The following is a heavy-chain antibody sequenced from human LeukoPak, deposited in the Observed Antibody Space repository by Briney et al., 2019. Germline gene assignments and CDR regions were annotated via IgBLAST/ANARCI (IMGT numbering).Heavy chain of an antibody. D-gene: IGHD3-22*01. Sequence: SVKVSCKASGGTFSSYAISWVRQAPGQGLEWMGRIIPILGIANYTQKFQGRVTITADKSTSTAYMELSSLRSEDTAVYYCAREGHSSGYYFDYWGQGTLVTVSS. J-gene: IGHJ4*02. V-gene: IGHV1-69*04. CDR1: GGTFSSYA. CDR3: AREGHSSGYYFDY. CDR2: IIPILGIA.